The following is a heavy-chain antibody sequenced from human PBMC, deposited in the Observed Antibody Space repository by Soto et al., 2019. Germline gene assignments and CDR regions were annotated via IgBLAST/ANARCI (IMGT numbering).Heavy chain of an antibody. J-gene: IGHJ4*02. CDR3: ASGENDY. CDR1: GYTFTNYY. Sequence: ASLKVSCKASGYTFTNYYVQWVRQAPGQGLEWMGVIHPDGGHTTYSQKFQDRVTMTRDTFTSTIYMELSSLRSEDTAVYYCASGENDYWGQGTLVTVSS. CDR2: IHPDGGHT. V-gene: IGHV1-46*01.